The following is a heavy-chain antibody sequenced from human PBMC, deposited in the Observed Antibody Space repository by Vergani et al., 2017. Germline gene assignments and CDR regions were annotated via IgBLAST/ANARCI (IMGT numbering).Heavy chain of an antibody. D-gene: IGHD2-8*01. CDR2: IYPGDSAY. J-gene: IGHJ5*02. Sequence: ELQLVQSGAEVKKPGASLQTSCKGSGYSFTCYWIGWVRQLPGKCLEGMGIIYPGDSAYRSSPSFQGQVTISADTTISPAYLQWSILKAADTAMYYCAVLTGLRGAWFDPWGQGTLVTVSS. CDR1: GYSFTCYW. CDR3: AVLTGLRGAWFDP. V-gene: IGHV5-51*01.